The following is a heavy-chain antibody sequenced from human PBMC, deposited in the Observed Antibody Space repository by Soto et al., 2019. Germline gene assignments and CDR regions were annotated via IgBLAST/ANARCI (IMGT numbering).Heavy chain of an antibody. D-gene: IGHD4-17*01. CDR3: ARDQVKGTMTIL. V-gene: IGHV3-33*01. CDR1: GFTFSSYG. J-gene: IGHJ4*02. CDR2: IWYDGSNK. Sequence: PGGSLRLSCAASGFTFSSYGMHWVRQAPGKGLEWVAVIWYDGSNKYYADSVKGRFTISRDNSKNTMYLQMNSLSAEDTAVYHCARDQVKGTMTILWGQGTLVTVSS.